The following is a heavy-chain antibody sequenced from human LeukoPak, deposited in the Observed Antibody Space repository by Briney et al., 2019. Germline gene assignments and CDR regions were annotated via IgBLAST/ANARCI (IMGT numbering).Heavy chain of an antibody. J-gene: IGHJ4*02. CDR3: VRSRGDLDY. D-gene: IGHD3-10*01. CDR1: RDSVSSNSAA. Sequence: SQTLSLTCAISRDSVSSNSAAWNWIRQSPARGLEWLGRTYYRSKWHNDYAPSVKSRITINPDTSKNQFSLQVNSMTPEDTAVYYCVRSRGDLDYWGQGTLVTVSS. V-gene: IGHV6-1*01. CDR2: TYYRSKWHN.